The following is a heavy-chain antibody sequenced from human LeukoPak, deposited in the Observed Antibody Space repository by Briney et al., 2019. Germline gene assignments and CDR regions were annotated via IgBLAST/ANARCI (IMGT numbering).Heavy chain of an antibody. CDR1: GFTFSSDA. Sequence: QAGGSLRLSCAASGFTFSSDAMSWVRQAPGKGLEWVSAISGSGGSTYYADSVKGRFTISRDNSKNTLYLQMNSLRAEDTAVYYCAKDQWIYGNSFGYFDSWGQGTLVTVSS. CDR3: AKDQWIYGNSFGYFDS. V-gene: IGHV3-23*01. J-gene: IGHJ4*02. CDR2: ISGSGGST. D-gene: IGHD5-18*01.